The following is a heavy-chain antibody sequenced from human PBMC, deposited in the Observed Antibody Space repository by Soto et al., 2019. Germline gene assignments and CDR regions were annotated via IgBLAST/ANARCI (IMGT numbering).Heavy chain of an antibody. CDR1: GFTFRSYA. Sequence: PGGSLRLSCAASGFTFRSYAMSWGRQAPWKGLEWVSTITGSGTKTYYADSVKGRFTISRDNSKDTLYLQMNSLRAEDTAVYYCAKSEDILVVPAAHHYWGQGTLVTVSS. D-gene: IGHD2-2*01. CDR2: ITGSGTKT. J-gene: IGHJ4*02. V-gene: IGHV3-23*01. CDR3: AKSEDILVVPAAHHY.